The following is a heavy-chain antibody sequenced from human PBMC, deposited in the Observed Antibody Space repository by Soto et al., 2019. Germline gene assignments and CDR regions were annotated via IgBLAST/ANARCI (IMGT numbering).Heavy chain of an antibody. CDR1: GVTFDDYT. CDR3: AKGGVAAAGTLHYYYYGMDV. D-gene: IGHD6-13*01. CDR2: ISWDGGST. J-gene: IGHJ6*02. V-gene: IGHV3-43*01. Sequence: PXGSLILSCAASGVTFDDYTMHWVRQAPGKGLDWVSLISWDGGSTYYADSVKGRFTISRDNSKNSLYLQMNSLRTEDTALYYCAKGGVAAAGTLHYYYYGMDVWGQGTTVTVSS.